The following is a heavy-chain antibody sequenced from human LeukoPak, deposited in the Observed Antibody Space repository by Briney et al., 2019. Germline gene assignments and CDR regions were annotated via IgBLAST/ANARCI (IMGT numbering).Heavy chain of an antibody. V-gene: IGHV4-34*01. CDR3: ARGYCTGGNCYSFGY. Sequence: SETLSLTCAVYGGSFSGYYWSWIRQPPGKGLEWIGEINHSGSTNYNPSLKSRATMSIDKSKNIFSLNLTSVTAADTALYYCARGYCTGGNCYSFGYWGQGTLVTVSS. D-gene: IGHD2-15*01. CDR1: GGSFSGYY. J-gene: IGHJ4*02. CDR2: INHSGST.